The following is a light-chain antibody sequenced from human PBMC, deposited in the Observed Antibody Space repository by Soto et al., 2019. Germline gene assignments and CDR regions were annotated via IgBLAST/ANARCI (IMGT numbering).Light chain of an antibody. CDR3: QQSYSTPIT. CDR2: GAS. J-gene: IGKJ5*01. CDR1: QSIRSY. Sequence: DIQMTQSPSSLSASVGDRVTITCRASQSIRSYLNWYQQKPGKAPKVLIYGASSLQSGVPSRFSGSGSGTDFTLTISSLQPEDFATYYCQQSYSTPITFGQGTRLEIK. V-gene: IGKV1-39*01.